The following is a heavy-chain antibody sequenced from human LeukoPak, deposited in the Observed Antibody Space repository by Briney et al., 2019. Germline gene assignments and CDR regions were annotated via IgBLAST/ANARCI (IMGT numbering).Heavy chain of an antibody. Sequence: ASVKVSCKASGGSFSDYPINWVRQAPGQGLEWVGGIIPKYSASNYAQAFQGRVTITADESTNTVYMEMSGLRPDHTAVYYCVRPDRIFGVPAAFDSWGQGTLVAVSS. D-gene: IGHD3-3*02. V-gene: IGHV1-69*13. CDR1: GGSFSDYP. CDR3: VRPDRIFGVPAAFDS. J-gene: IGHJ3*01. CDR2: IIPKYSAS.